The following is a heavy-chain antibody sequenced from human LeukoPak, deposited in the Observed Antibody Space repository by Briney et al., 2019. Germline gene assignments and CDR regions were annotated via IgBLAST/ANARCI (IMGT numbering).Heavy chain of an antibody. Sequence: SETLSLTCIVSGCSITYYYWNWIRQPPGKGLEWIGYIDHSGNTNYNPSLKSRVTISVDTSKNLFSLNLRSVTAADTAMYYCARLLPDRAGYNHTSFDYWGQGTLVTVSS. D-gene: IGHD5-24*01. CDR1: GCSITYYY. CDR3: ARLLPDRAGYNHTSFDY. CDR2: IDHSGNT. J-gene: IGHJ4*02. V-gene: IGHV4-59*08.